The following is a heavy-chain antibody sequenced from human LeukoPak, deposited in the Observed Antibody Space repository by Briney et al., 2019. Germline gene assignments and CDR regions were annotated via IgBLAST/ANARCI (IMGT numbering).Heavy chain of an antibody. V-gene: IGHV4-39*01. D-gene: IGHD3-10*01. CDR3: ARGPHRITMVRGPTKLNSYYFDY. J-gene: IGHJ4*02. CDR1: GGSISSSSYY. Sequence: SETLSLTCTVSGGSISSSSYYWGWIRQPPGKGLEWIGSIYYSGSTYYNPSLKSRVTISVDTSKNQFSLKLSSATAADTAVYYCARGPHRITMVRGPTKLNSYYFDYWGQGTLVTVSS. CDR2: IYYSGST.